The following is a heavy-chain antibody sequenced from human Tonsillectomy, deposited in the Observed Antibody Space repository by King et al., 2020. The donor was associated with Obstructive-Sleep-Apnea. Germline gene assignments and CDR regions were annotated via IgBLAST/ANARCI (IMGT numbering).Heavy chain of an antibody. V-gene: IGHV4-39*07. Sequence: LQLQESGPGLVKPSETLSLTCTVSGGSISSSSYYWGWIRQPPGKGLEWIGSIYYSGSTYYNPSLKSRVTISVDTSKNQFSLKLSSVTAADTAVYYCARVGVTMVRGVDYWGQGTLVTVSS. CDR1: GGSISSSSYY. CDR2: IYYSGST. J-gene: IGHJ4*02. CDR3: ARVGVTMVRGVDY. D-gene: IGHD3-10*01.